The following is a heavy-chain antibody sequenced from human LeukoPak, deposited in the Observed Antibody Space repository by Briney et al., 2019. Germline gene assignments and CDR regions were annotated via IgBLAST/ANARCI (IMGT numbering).Heavy chain of an antibody. CDR3: AKDRGADYFDF. V-gene: IGHV3-30*02. CDR1: GFTFTNYA. D-gene: IGHD1-26*01. CDR2: IRYDGSKK. J-gene: IGHJ4*02. Sequence: GGSLRLSCAASGFTFTNYAMHWVRQAPGKGLEWVAFIRYDGSKKNYADSVKGRFTISRDNSKNTLDLQMNSLRAEDTAIYYCAKDRGADYFDFWGQGTLVTVSS.